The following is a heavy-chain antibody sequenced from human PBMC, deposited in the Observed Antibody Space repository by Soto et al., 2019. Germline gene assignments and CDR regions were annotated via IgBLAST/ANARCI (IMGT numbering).Heavy chain of an antibody. Sequence: ASETLSLTCAVYGGSFSGYYWSWIRQPPGKGLEWIGEINHSGSTNYNPSLKSRVTISVDTSKNQFSLKLSSVTAADTAVYYCARDEYSSSSRSFRYPYYYYGMDVWGQGTTVTVSS. D-gene: IGHD6-6*01. J-gene: IGHJ6*02. CDR2: INHSGST. CDR3: ARDEYSSSSRSFRYPYYYYGMDV. V-gene: IGHV4-34*01. CDR1: GGSFSGYY.